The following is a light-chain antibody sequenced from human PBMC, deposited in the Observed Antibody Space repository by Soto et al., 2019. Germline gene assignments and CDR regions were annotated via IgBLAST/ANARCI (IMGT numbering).Light chain of an antibody. CDR1: SSDVGVYNY. V-gene: IGLV2-11*01. Sequence: QSALTQPRSVSGSPGQSVTISCTGTSSDVGVYNYVSWYQQHPGKAPKHTIYDVRTRPSGVPDRFSGSKSGNTASLTISGLQAEDEADYYCCSYAGSSAVVFGGGTKLTVL. CDR3: CSYAGSSAVV. J-gene: IGLJ2*01. CDR2: DVR.